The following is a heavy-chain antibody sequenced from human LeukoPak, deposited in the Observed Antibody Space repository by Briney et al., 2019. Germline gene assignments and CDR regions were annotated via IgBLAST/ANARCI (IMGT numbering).Heavy chain of an antibody. CDR3: ARSDVGAYGFDY. CDR1: GYTFASYG. J-gene: IGHJ4*02. D-gene: IGHD1-26*01. V-gene: IGHV1-8*03. CDR2: MNPNSGNT. Sequence: ASVKVSCKASGYTFASYGISWVRQATGQGLEWMGWMNPNSGNTGYAQKFQGRVTITRNTSISTAYMELSSLRSEDTAMYYCARSDVGAYGFDYWGQGTLVTVSS.